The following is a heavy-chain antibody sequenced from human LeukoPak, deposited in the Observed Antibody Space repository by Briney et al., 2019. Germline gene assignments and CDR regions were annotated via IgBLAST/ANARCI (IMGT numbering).Heavy chain of an antibody. J-gene: IGHJ5*02. V-gene: IGHV3-9*01. CDR1: GFTFDDYA. CDR3: AKAVGIAAAGNWFDP. Sequence: GGSLRLSCAASGFTFDDYAMHWVRQAPGKGLEWVSGISWNSGSIGYADSVKGRFTISRDNVKNSLYLQMNSLRAEDTALYYCAKAVGIAAAGNWFDPWGQGTLVTVSS. CDR2: ISWNSGSI. D-gene: IGHD6-13*01.